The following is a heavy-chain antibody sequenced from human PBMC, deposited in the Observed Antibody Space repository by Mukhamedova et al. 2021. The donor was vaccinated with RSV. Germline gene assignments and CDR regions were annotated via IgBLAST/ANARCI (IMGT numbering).Heavy chain of an antibody. J-gene: IGHJ4*02. CDR3: RLVGGGNYDGYED. D-gene: IGHD5-12*01. V-gene: IGHV1-3*01. Sequence: INAGNGNRKYSQKFQDRVTIIRDTSARTAYMELSSLRSEDTAVYYCRLVGGGNYDGYEDWGQGTLVTVSS. CDR2: INAGNGNR.